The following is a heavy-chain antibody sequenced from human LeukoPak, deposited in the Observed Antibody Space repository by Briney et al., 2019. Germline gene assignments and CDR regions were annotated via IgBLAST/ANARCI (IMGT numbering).Heavy chain of an antibody. V-gene: IGHV3-64*01. CDR1: GFSFSSYA. D-gene: IGHD3-10*01. J-gene: IGHJ4*02. Sequence: PGGSLRLSCAASGFSFSSYAMHWVRQAPGKGREYFSAINNNGGTTYYANSVKGRFPISRDNSKNTLYLQMGSLRAEDMAVYYCARVNGSGSFYDYWGQGTLVTVSS. CDR2: INNNGGTT. CDR3: ARVNGSGSFYDY.